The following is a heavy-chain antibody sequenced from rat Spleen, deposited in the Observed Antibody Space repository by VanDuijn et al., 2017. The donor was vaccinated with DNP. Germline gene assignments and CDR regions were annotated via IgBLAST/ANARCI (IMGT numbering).Heavy chain of an antibody. CDR1: GFTFSGFP. D-gene: IGHD1-11*01. J-gene: IGHJ2*01. Sequence: EVQLVESGGGLVQPGRSLKLSCAASGFTFSGFPMAWVRQGPTKGLEWVATISSSGGSTYHGDSVKGRFTISRDNAESTLYLQMNSLRSEDMATYFCARHGRRVFDYWGQGVMVTVSS. CDR3: ARHGRRVFDY. V-gene: IGHV5-46*01. CDR2: ISSSGGST.